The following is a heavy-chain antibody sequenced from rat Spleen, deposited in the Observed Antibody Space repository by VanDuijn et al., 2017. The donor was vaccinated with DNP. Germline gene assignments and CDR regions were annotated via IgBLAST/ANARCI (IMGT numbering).Heavy chain of an antibody. V-gene: IGHV5S10*01. J-gene: IGHJ3*01. D-gene: IGHD1-4*01. CDR1: GFTFSDYN. Sequence: EVQLVESGGGLVQAGRSLKLSCAASGFTFSDYNMAWVRQAPKKGLEWVATIFYAGTTTYYRGSVKGRFTISRDNANGTLYLQMDSLRSEDTATYYCATSPGPNWFAYWGQGTLVTVSS. CDR2: IFYAGTTT. CDR3: ATSPGPNWFAY.